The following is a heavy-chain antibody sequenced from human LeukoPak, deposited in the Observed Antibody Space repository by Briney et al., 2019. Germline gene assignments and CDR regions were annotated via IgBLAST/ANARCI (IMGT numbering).Heavy chain of an antibody. V-gene: IGHV4-39*07. Sequence: SETLSLTCTVSGGSISSSSYYWGWIRQPPGKGLEWIGSIYYSGSTYYNPSLKSRVTISVDTSKNQFSLKLSSVTAADTAVYYCATYSSGSNWFDPWGQGTLVTVSS. J-gene: IGHJ5*02. D-gene: IGHD6-19*01. CDR2: IYYSGST. CDR3: ATYSSGSNWFDP. CDR1: GGSISSSSYY.